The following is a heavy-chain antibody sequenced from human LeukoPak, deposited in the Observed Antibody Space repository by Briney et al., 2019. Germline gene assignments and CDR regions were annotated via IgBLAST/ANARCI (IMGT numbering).Heavy chain of an antibody. D-gene: IGHD4-11*01. Sequence: ASVKVSCKTSGYTFTNYFIAWVRQAPGQGLEWMGWITPYNDRTNYVQSVQGRVTMTTDTSTSTAYMELRSLRSDDTAVYYCARAGYTVTILNWFDPWGQGTLVTVSS. V-gene: IGHV1-18*01. CDR2: ITPYNDRT. CDR1: GYTFTNYF. CDR3: ARAGYTVTILNWFDP. J-gene: IGHJ5*02.